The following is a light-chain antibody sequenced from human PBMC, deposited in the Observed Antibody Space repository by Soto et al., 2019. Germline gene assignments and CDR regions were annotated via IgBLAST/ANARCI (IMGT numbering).Light chain of an antibody. CDR3: SSYTGSTNYV. V-gene: IGLV2-14*01. Sequence: QSALTQPRSVSGSPGQSITISCTGTSSDVGIYNYVSWYQQHPGKAPKLMIYQVTNRPSGVSNRFSGSKSGNTASLTISGLQAEDEADYYCSSYTGSTNYVFGTGTKVTVL. CDR1: SSDVGIYNY. CDR2: QVT. J-gene: IGLJ1*01.